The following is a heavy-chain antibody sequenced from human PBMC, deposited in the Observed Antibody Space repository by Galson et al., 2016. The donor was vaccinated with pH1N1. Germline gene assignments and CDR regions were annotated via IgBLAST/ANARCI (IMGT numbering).Heavy chain of an antibody. J-gene: IGHJ2*01. CDR1: GYTLTSYD. Sequence: SVKFSCKASGYTLTSYDINWVRQATGQGLEWMGWMNPNNGNADYAPKFQGRVTLTRNASINTAYMELSSLTSADTAVYYCARGPVYWYFDLWGRGTPVIVSS. CDR2: MNPNNGNA. V-gene: IGHV1-8*01. CDR3: ARGPVYWYFDL.